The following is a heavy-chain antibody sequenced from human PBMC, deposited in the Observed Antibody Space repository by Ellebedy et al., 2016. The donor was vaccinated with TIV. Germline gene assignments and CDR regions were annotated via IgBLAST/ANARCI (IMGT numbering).Heavy chain of an antibody. Sequence: GGSLRLSCVASGFSFSSYWMTWVRQAPGKGLEWVANINQDGSEKYYVDSVKGRFTISRDNAKNSLYVQMNSLRVEDTAVYYCVRDGAYGDYSPVYYGLNVWGQGATVTVSS. V-gene: IGHV3-7*03. CDR2: INQDGSEK. CDR3: VRDGAYGDYSPVYYGLNV. J-gene: IGHJ6*02. D-gene: IGHD4-17*01. CDR1: GFSFSSYW.